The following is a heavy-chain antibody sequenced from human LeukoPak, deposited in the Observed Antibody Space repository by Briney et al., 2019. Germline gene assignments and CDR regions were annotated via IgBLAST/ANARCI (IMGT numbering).Heavy chain of an antibody. CDR2: IYYSGST. V-gene: IGHV4-39*07. CDR1: GGSISSSSYY. CDR3: AGAQKTVATIPGGAFDI. J-gene: IGHJ3*02. D-gene: IGHD5-12*01. Sequence: SSETLSLTCTVSGGSISSSSYYWGWIRQPPGKGLEWIGSIYYSGSTYHNPSLKSRVTISVDTSKNQFSLKLSSVTAADTAVYYCAGAQKTVATIPGGAFDIWGQGTMVTVSS.